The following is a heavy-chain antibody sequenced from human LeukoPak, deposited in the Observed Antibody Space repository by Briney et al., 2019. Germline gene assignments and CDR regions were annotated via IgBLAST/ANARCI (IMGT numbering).Heavy chain of an antibody. V-gene: IGHV4-34*01. Sequence: SETLSLTCAVYGGSFSGYYWSWIRQPPGKGLEWIGEINHSGSTNYNPSLKSRVTISVDTSKNQFSLELSSVTAADTAVYYRASPIAARRHAFDIWGQGTMVTVSS. CDR3: ASPIAARRHAFDI. CDR2: INHSGST. J-gene: IGHJ3*02. D-gene: IGHD6-6*01. CDR1: GGSFSGYY.